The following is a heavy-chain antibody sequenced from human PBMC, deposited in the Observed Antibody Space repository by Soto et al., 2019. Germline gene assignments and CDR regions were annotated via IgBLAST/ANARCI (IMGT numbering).Heavy chain of an antibody. CDR2: ISYDGSNK. J-gene: IGHJ4*02. CDR3: ASGNGWATGEGLYFDY. D-gene: IGHD3-16*01. V-gene: IGHV3-30-3*01. CDR1: GFTFSSYA. Sequence: QVQLVESGGGVVQPGRSLRLSCAASGFTFSSYAMHWVRQAPGKGLEWVAVISYDGSNKYYADSVKGRFTISRGNXKXMLYLQRNSLRAEDTAVDYCASGNGWATGEGLYFDYWGQGTLVTVSS.